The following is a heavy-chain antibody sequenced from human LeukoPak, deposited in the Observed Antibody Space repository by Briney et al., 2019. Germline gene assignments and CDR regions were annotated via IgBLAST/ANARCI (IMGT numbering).Heavy chain of an antibody. CDR1: GGPISNYY. J-gene: IGHJ4*02. CDR2: VYYTGNA. V-gene: IGHV4-4*07. D-gene: IGHD2-21*01. Sequence: SETLSLTCTVSGGPISNYYWNWIRQPSGKGLEWIGRVYYTGNANYNPSLKSRVTLSVDTSKNHFSLTLNSVTAADTAVYYCARDYSEDAYPYYFDYWGQGALVTVSS. CDR3: ARDYSEDAYPYYFDY.